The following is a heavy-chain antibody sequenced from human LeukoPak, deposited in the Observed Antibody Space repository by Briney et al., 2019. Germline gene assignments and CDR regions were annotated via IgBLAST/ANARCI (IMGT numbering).Heavy chain of an antibody. CDR2: INPSSGAT. Sequence: ASVKVSCEASGYTFTDFYIHWVRQAPGQGLGWMGRINPSSGATDCAQKFQGRVTMTRDTSISTAYMEVSGLTSDDTAVYYCAIAEGYSSGWYYEGFDYWGQGTLVTVSS. CDR3: AIAEGYSSGWYYEGFDY. J-gene: IGHJ4*02. V-gene: IGHV1-2*06. CDR1: GYTFTDFY. D-gene: IGHD6-19*01.